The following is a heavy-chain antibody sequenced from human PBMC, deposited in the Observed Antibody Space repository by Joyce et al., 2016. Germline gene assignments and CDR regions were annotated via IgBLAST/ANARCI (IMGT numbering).Heavy chain of an antibody. CDR1: GYTFTDYY. CDR2: VDPEDGET. Sequence: EVQLVPSGAEVKKPGATVKISCKVSGYTFTDYYMHWVQQAPGKGLEWMGLVDPEDGETLYAEKFQGRVTITAGTSTDTAYMELGSLRSEDTAVYYCATVDNNYGSGTPRDYYYYMDVWGKGATVTVSS. J-gene: IGHJ6*03. V-gene: IGHV1-69-2*01. CDR3: ATVDNNYGSGTPRDYYYYMDV. D-gene: IGHD3-10*01.